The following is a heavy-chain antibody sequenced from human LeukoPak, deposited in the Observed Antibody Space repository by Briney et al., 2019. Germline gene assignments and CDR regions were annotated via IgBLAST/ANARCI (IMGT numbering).Heavy chain of an antibody. CDR1: GFTFSSYG. V-gene: IGHV3-30*03. CDR2: ISYDGSNK. CDR3: ARRYSSDY. J-gene: IGHJ4*02. D-gene: IGHD6-13*01. Sequence: GGSLRLSCAASGFTFSSYGMHWVRQAPGKGLEWVAVISYDGSNKYYADSVKGRFTISRDNSKNTLYLQMNSLRAEDTAVYYCARRYSSDYWGQGTLVTVSS.